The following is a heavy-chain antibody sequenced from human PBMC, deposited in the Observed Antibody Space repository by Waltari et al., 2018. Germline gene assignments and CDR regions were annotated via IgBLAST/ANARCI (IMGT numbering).Heavy chain of an antibody. CDR3: VRGGTGMQRVESLDY. CDR1: GFTFTTYS. D-gene: IGHD3-9*01. V-gene: IGHV3-21*01. Sequence: EVQLVESGVGLVKPGGSLRLSCAASGFTFTTYSMNWVRQAPGKGLEWVSSISDTSTYIYYAVSLRGRFTTSRDNAKNSLYLQLNSLRAEDTAVYYCVRGGTGMQRVESLDYWGQGILVTVSS. J-gene: IGHJ4*02. CDR2: ISDTSTYI.